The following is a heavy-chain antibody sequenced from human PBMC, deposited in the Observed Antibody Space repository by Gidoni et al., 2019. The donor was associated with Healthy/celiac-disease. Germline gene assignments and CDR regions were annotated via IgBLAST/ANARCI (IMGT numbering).Heavy chain of an antibody. CDR1: GFTFSNAW. CDR3: TTDRDGDYAEVYYFDY. J-gene: IGHJ4*02. Sequence: EVQLVESGGGLVKPGGSLRLSCAASGFTFSNAWMSWVRQAPGKGLEWVGRIKSKTDGGTTDYAAPVKGRFTISRDDSKNTLYLQMNSLKTEDTAVYYCTTDRDGDYAEVYYFDYWGQGTLVTVSS. D-gene: IGHD4-17*01. V-gene: IGHV3-15*01. CDR2: IKSKTDGGTT.